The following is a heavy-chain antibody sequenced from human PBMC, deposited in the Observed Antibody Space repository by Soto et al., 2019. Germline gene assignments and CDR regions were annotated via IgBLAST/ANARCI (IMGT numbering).Heavy chain of an antibody. V-gene: IGHV3-33*01. D-gene: IGHD5-12*01. J-gene: IGHJ4*02. CDR2: IWYDGSNK. CDR3: ARDRVPVEMATFYFDS. Sequence: GGSLRLSCAASGFTFSSYGMHWVRQAPGKGLEWVAVIWYDGSNKYYADSVKGRFTISRDNSKNTLYLQMNSLRAEDTAVYYCARDRVPVEMATFYFDSWGQGTLVTVSS. CDR1: GFTFSSYG.